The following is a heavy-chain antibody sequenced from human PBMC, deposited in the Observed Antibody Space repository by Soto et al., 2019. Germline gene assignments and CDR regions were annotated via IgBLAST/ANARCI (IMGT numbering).Heavy chain of an antibody. V-gene: IGHV3-23*01. CDR1: GFTFSSYA. CDR3: AKGYCSSTSCSPNWFDP. CDR2: ISGSGGST. J-gene: IGHJ5*02. D-gene: IGHD2-2*01. Sequence: VQLLESGGGLVQPGGSLRLSCAASGFTFSSYAMSWVRQAPGKGLEWVSAISGSGGSTYYADSVKGRFTISRDNSKNTLYLQMNSLRAEDTAVYYCAKGYCSSTSCSPNWFDPWGQGTLVTVSS.